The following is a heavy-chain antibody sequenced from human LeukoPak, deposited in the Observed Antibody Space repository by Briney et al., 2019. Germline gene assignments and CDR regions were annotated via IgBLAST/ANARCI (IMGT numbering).Heavy chain of an antibody. Sequence: QPGGSLRLSCAPSGFTFSSYGMSWVRQAPGKGLEWVSAISGSGGSTYYADSVKGRFTISRDNSKNTLYLQMNSLRAEDTAVYYCARKRGYSGYAMFDPWGQGTLVTVSS. CDR3: ARKRGYSGYAMFDP. V-gene: IGHV3-23*01. CDR2: ISGSGGST. J-gene: IGHJ5*02. D-gene: IGHD5-12*01. CDR1: GFTFSSYG.